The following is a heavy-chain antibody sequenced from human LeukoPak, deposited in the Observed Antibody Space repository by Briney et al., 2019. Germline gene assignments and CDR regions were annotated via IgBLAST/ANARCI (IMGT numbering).Heavy chain of an antibody. Sequence: SVKVSCKASGGTFSSYAISWVRQAPGQGLEWMGGIIPIFGTANYAQKFQGRVTITADESTSTAYMEPSSRRSEDTAVYYCAREVVPAAMDYWGQGTLVTVSS. CDR3: AREVVPAAMDY. CDR2: IIPIFGTA. V-gene: IGHV1-69*13. CDR1: GGTFSSYA. D-gene: IGHD2-2*01. J-gene: IGHJ4*02.